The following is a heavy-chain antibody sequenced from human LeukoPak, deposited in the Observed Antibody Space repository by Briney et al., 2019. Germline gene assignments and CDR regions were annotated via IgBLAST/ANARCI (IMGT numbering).Heavy chain of an antibody. CDR1: RFSFSNYG. CDR3: ASSYHDILTGPTELNY. D-gene: IGHD3-9*01. Sequence: PGGSLRLSCAASRFSFSNYGMHWVRQAPGKGLEWVALIWYDGTKKYYADSVKGRFTVSRDNSKNTVFLQMNRLRVEDTAVYYCASSYHDILTGPTELNYWGQGTLVTVSS. J-gene: IGHJ4*01. V-gene: IGHV3-33*01. CDR2: IWYDGTKK.